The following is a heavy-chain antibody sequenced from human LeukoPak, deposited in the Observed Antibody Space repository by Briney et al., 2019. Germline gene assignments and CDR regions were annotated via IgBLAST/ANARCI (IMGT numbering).Heavy chain of an antibody. CDR3: ARQTYSSSWHYFDY. D-gene: IGHD6-13*01. CDR2: INSDGSST. J-gene: IGHJ4*02. CDR1: GFTFSSYW. V-gene: IGHV3-74*01. Sequence: GGSLRLSCAASGFTFSSYWMHWVRQAPGKGLVWVSRINSDGSSTSYADSVKGRFTISRDNAKNTLYLQMNSLRAEDTAVYYCARQTYSSSWHYFDYWGQGTLVTVSS.